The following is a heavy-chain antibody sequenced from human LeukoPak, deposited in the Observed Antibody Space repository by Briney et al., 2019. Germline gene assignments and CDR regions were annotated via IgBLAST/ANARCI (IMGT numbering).Heavy chain of an antibody. J-gene: IGHJ5*02. CDR3: AKDRTGYSYGYFLSP. CDR2: ITDSVSGGST. CDR1: GFTFNSYA. V-gene: IGHV3-23*01. D-gene: IGHD5-18*01. Sequence: GSLRLSCAASGFTFNSYAMTWVRQAPGKGLEWVSTITDSVSGGSTYYADSVKGRFTISRDNSKNTLYLQMSSLRAEDTAVYFCAKDRTGYSYGYFLSPWGQGTLVTVSS.